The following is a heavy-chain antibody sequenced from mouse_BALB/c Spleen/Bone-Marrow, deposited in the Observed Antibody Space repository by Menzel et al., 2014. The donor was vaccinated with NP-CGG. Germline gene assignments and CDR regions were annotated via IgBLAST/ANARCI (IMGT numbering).Heavy chain of an antibody. V-gene: IGHV5-9*02. CDR2: ISSGGSYT. Sequence: EVQLVESGGGLVKPGGSLKLSCAASGFAFSSYDMSWVRQTPEKRLEWVATISSGGSYTYYPDSVKGRFTISRDNARNTLYLQMSSLRSEDTALYYCARHRAAYYGNLYAMDYWGQGTSVTVSS. CDR3: ARHRAAYYGNLYAMDY. D-gene: IGHD2-10*01. CDR1: GFAFSSYD. J-gene: IGHJ4*01.